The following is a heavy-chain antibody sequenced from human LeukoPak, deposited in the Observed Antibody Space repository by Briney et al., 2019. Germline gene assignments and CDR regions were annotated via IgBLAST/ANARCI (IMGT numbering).Heavy chain of an antibody. CDR1: GDSVSSNSAA. V-gene: IGHV6-1*01. J-gene: IGHJ3*02. CDR2: TYYRSKWYN. Sequence: SQTLSLTCAISGDSVSSNSAAWNWIRQSPSRGLEWLGRTYYRSKWYNDYAVSVKSRITINPDTSKNQFSLQLNSVTPEDTAVYYCARGLLLSSSWVGALDIWGQGTMVTVSS. CDR3: ARGLLLSSSWVGALDI. D-gene: IGHD6-13*01.